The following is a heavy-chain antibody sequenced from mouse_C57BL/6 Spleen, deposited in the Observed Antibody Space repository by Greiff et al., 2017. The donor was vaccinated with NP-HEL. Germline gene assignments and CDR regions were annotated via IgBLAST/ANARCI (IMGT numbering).Heavy chain of an antibody. CDR3: ARGGSPAWFAY. CDR1: GFNIKDYY. CDR2: IDPEDGET. J-gene: IGHJ3*01. Sequence: EVQLQQSGAELVKPGASVKLSCTASGFNIKDYYMHWVKQRTEQGLEWIGRIDPEDGETKYDPKFQGKATITADTSSNTAYLQLSSLTSEDTAVYYCARGGSPAWFAYWGQGTLVTVSA. D-gene: IGHD1-1*02. V-gene: IGHV14-2*01.